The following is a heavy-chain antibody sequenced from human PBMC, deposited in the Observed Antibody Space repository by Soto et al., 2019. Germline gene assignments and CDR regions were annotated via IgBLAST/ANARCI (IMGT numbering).Heavy chain of an antibody. Sequence: GASVKVSCKASGGTFSSYAISWVRQAPGQGLEWMGGIIPIFGTANYAQKFQGRVTITRDTSASTAYMELSSLRSEDTAVYYCARSLEPVGSGSYYNGDYYYYYMDVWGKGTTVTVSS. CDR2: IIPIFGTA. CDR1: GGTFSSYA. V-gene: IGHV1-69*05. D-gene: IGHD3-10*01. CDR3: ARSLEPVGSGSYYNGDYYYYYMDV. J-gene: IGHJ6*03.